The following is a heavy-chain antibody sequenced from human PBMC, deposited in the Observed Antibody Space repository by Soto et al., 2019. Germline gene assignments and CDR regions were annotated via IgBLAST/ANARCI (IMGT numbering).Heavy chain of an antibody. D-gene: IGHD3-10*01. Sequence: QITLKESGPALVTPTQTLTLTCTFSGFSLISSGVGVAWIRQPPGTALEWLALIYWDDDKRYSPSLKNRFTITKDTSKNQVILTMTNMDPVDTATYDCAHYGPNGSFDYWGQGTLVTVSS. CDR2: IYWDDDK. V-gene: IGHV2-5*02. CDR1: GFSLISSGVG. J-gene: IGHJ4*02. CDR3: AHYGPNGSFDY.